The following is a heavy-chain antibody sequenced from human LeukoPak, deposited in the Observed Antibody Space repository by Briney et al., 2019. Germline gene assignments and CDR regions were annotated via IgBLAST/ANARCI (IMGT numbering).Heavy chain of an antibody. D-gene: IGHD1-7*01. CDR3: ARAPSITGTTPPGY. J-gene: IGHJ4*02. Sequence: GASVKVSCKASGYTFTSYDINWVRQATGQGLEWMGWMNPNSGNTGYAQKFQGRVTMTRNTSISTAYMELGSLRSEDTAVYYCARAPSITGTTPPGYWGQGTLVTVSS. CDR2: MNPNSGNT. V-gene: IGHV1-8*01. CDR1: GYTFTSYD.